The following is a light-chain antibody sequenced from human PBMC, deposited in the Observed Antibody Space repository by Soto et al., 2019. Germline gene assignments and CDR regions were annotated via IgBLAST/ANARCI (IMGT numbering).Light chain of an antibody. CDR2: DND. Sequence: QSVLTQPPSVSAAPGQKVTISCSGSSSNIGNNYVSWYQQLPGTAPKLLIYDNDKRPSGIPDRFSGSKSGTSAILGITGLQTGDEADYYCGTWDDSLSAHVVFVGGTKVTVL. CDR3: GTWDDSLSAHVV. V-gene: IGLV1-51*01. CDR1: SSNIGNNY. J-gene: IGLJ2*01.